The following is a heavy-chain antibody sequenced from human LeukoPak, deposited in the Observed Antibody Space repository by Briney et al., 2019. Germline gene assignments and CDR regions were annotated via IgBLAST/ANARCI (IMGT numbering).Heavy chain of an antibody. CDR2: ISGSGGST. J-gene: IGHJ4*02. CDR1: GFTFSSYA. V-gene: IGHV3-23*01. Sequence: GGSLRLSCAASGFTFSSYAMSWVRQAPGKGLEWVSAISGSGGSTYYADSVKGRFTISRDNSKKTLYVQMNSLRAEDTAVYYCAKDPVFGYSSSKYYFDYWGQGTLVTVSS. CDR3: AKDPVFGYSSSKYYFDY. D-gene: IGHD6-13*01.